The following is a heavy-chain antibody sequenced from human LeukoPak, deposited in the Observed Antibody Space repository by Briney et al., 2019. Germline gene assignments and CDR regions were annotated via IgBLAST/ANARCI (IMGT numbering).Heavy chain of an antibody. D-gene: IGHD6-13*01. CDR2: IYSGGST. CDR3: ARWGPIGAAGYCD. V-gene: IGHV3-66*01. J-gene: IGHJ4*02. CDR1: GFTVSSNY. Sequence: GGSLRLSCAASGFTVSSNYMSWVPHAPGKGLEGGSVIYSGGSTYYADSVKGRFTISRDNSNNTLYLQMNRMRAEDTAVYYCARWGPIGAAGYCDWGQGTLVTVSS.